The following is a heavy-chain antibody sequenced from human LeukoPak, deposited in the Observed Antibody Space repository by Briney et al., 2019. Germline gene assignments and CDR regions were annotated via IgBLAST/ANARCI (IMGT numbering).Heavy chain of an antibody. CDR2: IWYDGSNK. Sequence: GGSLRLSCAASGFTFSNYGTHWVRQAPGKGLEWVAVIWYDGSNKFYADSVKGRFTLSRDNSKNTLFLQMNSLRPEDTAVYFCARDLTQLALFDYWGQGTLVTVSS. D-gene: IGHD6-13*01. V-gene: IGHV3-33*01. J-gene: IGHJ4*02. CDR1: GFTFSNYG. CDR3: ARDLTQLALFDY.